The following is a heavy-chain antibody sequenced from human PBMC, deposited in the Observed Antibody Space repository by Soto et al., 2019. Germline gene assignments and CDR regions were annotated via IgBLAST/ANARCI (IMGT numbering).Heavy chain of an antibody. D-gene: IGHD6-6*01. CDR1: GGSVSSGSYY. V-gene: IGHV4-61*01. Sequence: QVQLQESGPGLVKPSETLSLTCTVSGGSVSSGSYYWSWIRQPPGKGLEWIGYIYYSGSTNYNPSLKSRVTISVDTSKNPFSLKLSPVTAADTAVYYCARGLVGRPAPPFDYWGQGTLVTVSS. CDR2: IYYSGST. J-gene: IGHJ4*02. CDR3: ARGLVGRPAPPFDY.